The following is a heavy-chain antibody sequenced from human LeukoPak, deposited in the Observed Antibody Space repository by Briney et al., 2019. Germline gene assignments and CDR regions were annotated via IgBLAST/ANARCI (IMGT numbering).Heavy chain of an antibody. CDR3: ARGEGQAVSAFDY. J-gene: IGHJ4*02. CDR2: IHYSGST. Sequence: SETLSLTCTVSGGSISSYYWNWIRQPPGKGLEWLGYIHYSGSTKYNPSLESRVTISLDTAKNQFSLRLSSLTAADTAVYYCARGEGQAVSAFDYWGQGMLVTVTS. CDR1: GGSISSYY. V-gene: IGHV4-59*01. D-gene: IGHD2-21*02.